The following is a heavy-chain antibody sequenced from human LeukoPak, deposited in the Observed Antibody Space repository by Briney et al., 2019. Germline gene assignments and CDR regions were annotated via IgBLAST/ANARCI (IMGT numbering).Heavy chain of an antibody. CDR3: ARGYDSSGYFPDY. CDR2: ISSSSSYI. J-gene: IGHJ4*02. V-gene: IGHV3-21*01. CDR1: GFTFSSYT. Sequence: GGSLRLSCAASGFTFSSYTMNWVRQAPGKGLEWVSSISSSSSYIYYADSVKGRFTISRDNAKNSLYLQMNSLRAEDTAVYYCARGYDSSGYFPDYWGQGTLVTVSS. D-gene: IGHD3-22*01.